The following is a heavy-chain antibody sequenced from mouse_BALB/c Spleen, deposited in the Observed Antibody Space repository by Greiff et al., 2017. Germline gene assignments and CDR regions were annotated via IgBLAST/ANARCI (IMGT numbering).Heavy chain of an antibody. CDR3: ARDDYDGFAY. D-gene: IGHD2-4*01. J-gene: IGHJ3*01. Sequence: EVKLMESGPELVKPGASVKISCKASGYTFTDYNMHWVKQSHGKSLEWIGYIYPYNGGTGYNQKFKSKATLTVDNSSSTAYMELRSLTSEDSAVYYCARDDYDGFAYWGQGTLVTVSA. CDR1: GYTFTDYN. V-gene: IGHV1S29*02. CDR2: IYPYNGGT.